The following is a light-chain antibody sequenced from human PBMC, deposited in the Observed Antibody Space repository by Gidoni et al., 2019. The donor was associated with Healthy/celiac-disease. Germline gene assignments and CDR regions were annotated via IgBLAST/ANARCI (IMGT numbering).Light chain of an antibody. J-gene: IGKJ4*01. CDR1: QDISNY. V-gene: IGKV1-33*01. Sequence: DIQMTLSPSSLSASVGDRVTITCQASQDISNYLNWYQQKPGKAPKLLIYDASNLETGVPSRFSGSGSGTDFTFTISSLQPEDIATYYCQQYDNLPLTFGGXTKVEIK. CDR2: DAS. CDR3: QQYDNLPLT.